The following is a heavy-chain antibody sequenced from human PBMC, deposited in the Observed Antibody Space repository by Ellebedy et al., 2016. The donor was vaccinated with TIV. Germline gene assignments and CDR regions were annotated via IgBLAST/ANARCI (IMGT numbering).Heavy chain of an antibody. CDR2: TSSTTDTI. V-gene: IGHV3-48*04. D-gene: IGHD6-19*01. CDR1: GFTFSSYN. CDR3: ARDVSSSGWGAFFDS. Sequence: GESLKISCAASGFTFSSYNMNWVRQAPGKGLEWIAYTSSTTDTIYYADSVKGRFTISRDNAKNSLSLQMNSLRAEDTAVYYCARDVSSSGWGAFFDSWGQGTLVTVSS. J-gene: IGHJ4*02.